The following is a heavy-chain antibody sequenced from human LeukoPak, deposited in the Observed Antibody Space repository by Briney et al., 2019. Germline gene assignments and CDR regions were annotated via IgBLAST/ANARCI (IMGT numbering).Heavy chain of an antibody. V-gene: IGHV3-30*02. Sequence: GVSLTLSCAASGFTFSSYGLHWLRQAPGKGLEWVAFIRYDGSNKYYADSVKGRFTISRDNSKNALYLQMNSLRAEDTAVYYCAKDPPYYYGSASYMDVWGKGTTVTISS. D-gene: IGHD3-10*01. CDR1: GFTFSSYG. J-gene: IGHJ6*03. CDR2: IRYDGSNK. CDR3: AKDPPYYYGSASYMDV.